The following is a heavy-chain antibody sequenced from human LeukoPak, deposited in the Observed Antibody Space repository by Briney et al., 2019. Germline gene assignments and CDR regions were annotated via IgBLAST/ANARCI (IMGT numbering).Heavy chain of an antibody. J-gene: IGHJ4*02. CDR2: ISAYNGNT. V-gene: IGHV1-18*01. CDR3: ARDQGWCSGGSCYGVH. Sequence: LWASVKVSCKASGYTFTSYGISWVRQAPGQGLEWMGWISAYNGNTNYAQKLQGRVTMTTDTSTSTAYMELRSLTSDDTAVYYCARDQGWCSGGSCYGVHWGQGTLVTVSS. CDR1: GYTFTSYG. D-gene: IGHD2-15*01.